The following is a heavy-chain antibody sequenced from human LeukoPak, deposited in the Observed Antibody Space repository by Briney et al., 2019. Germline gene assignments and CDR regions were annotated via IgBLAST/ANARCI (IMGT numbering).Heavy chain of an antibody. Sequence: GGSLRLSCSASGFPFSSYAMHWVRQAPGKGLEYVSAISDSGGSKYYADSVKGRFTISRDNSKNTLYLQMNSLRAEDTAVYYCGRDGVPPCGADCPAFDYWGQGTLVTVSS. CDR1: GFPFSSYA. J-gene: IGHJ4*02. D-gene: IGHD2-21*02. V-gene: IGHV3-64*04. CDR2: ISDSGGSK. CDR3: GRDGVPPCGADCPAFDY.